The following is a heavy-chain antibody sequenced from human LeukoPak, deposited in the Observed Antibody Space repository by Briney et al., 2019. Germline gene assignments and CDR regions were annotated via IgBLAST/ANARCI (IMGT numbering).Heavy chain of an antibody. CDR3: ARLSAAVHLGAFDL. CDR1: GVSISPYY. Sequence: SETLSLTCAVSGVSISPYYWAWIRQPPGKGLEWIGYTHTSGSNNQYPSLKSRVTISVDKSKNHFSLRLTSVTAADTAVYYCARLSAAVHLGAFDLWGQRTMVTVSS. D-gene: IGHD3-3*01. J-gene: IGHJ3*01. V-gene: IGHV4-4*09. CDR2: THTSGSN.